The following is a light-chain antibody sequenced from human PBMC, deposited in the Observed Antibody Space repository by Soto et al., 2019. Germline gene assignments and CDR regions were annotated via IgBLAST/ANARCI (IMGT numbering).Light chain of an antibody. J-gene: IGLJ1*01. CDR3: AAWDDSLNGRV. CDR2: NNN. CDR1: SSNIGSNT. Sequence: QSALTQPPSASGTPGQRVTISCSGSSSNIGSNTVSWYQQLPGTAPKLLIYNNNQRPSGVPDRFSGSKSGTSASLAISGLQSEDEADYYCAAWDDSLNGRVFGAGTKVTVL. V-gene: IGLV1-44*01.